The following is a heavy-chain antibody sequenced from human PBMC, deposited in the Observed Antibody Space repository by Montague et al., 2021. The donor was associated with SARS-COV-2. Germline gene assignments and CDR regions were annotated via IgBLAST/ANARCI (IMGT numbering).Heavy chain of an antibody. CDR2: INHSGST. CDR3: ARGSRQWLVRPPHYYYFDY. J-gene: IGHJ4*02. Sequence: SETLSLTCAVYGGSFSGYYWSWIRQPPGKGLEWIGEINHSGSTXXXPSXXXRVTISVDTSKNQFSLELSSVTAADTAVYYCARGSRQWLVRPPHYYYFDYWGQGTLVTVSS. D-gene: IGHD6-19*01. CDR1: GGSFSGYY. V-gene: IGHV4-34*01.